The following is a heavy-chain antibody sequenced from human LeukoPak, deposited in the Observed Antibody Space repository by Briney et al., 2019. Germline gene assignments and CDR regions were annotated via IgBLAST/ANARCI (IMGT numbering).Heavy chain of an antibody. CDR2: IYSGGST. J-gene: IGHJ4*02. V-gene: IGHV3-53*01. CDR3: ARGPAVRHYYGSGSRYYFDY. Sequence: GGSLRLSCAASGFTFSSYAMSWVRQAPGKGLEWVSVIYSGGSTYYADSVKGRFTISRDNSKNTLYLQMNSLRAEDTAVYYCARGPAVRHYYGSGSRYYFDYWGQGTLVTVSS. CDR1: GFTFSSYA. D-gene: IGHD3-10*01.